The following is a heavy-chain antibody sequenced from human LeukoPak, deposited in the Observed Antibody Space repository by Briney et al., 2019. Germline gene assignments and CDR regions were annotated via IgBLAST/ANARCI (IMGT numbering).Heavy chain of an antibody. CDR2: ITSSSTYI. CDR1: GFTFSSYS. D-gene: IGHD1-26*01. J-gene: IGHJ6*03. Sequence: GGSLRLSCAASGFTFSSYSMNWVRQAPGKGLEWVSSITSSSTYIHYADSVKGRFTISRDNAKNSLYLQMDSLRAEDTAVYYCARTTSGATFSDYYYYHMDVWGKGTTVTVSS. CDR3: ARTTSGATFSDYYYYHMDV. V-gene: IGHV3-21*01.